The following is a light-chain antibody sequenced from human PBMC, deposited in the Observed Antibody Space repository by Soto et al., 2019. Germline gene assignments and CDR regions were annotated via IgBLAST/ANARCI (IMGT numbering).Light chain of an antibody. V-gene: IGKV1-13*02. CDR2: DAS. CDR1: QDIGSA. CDR3: QQFNGFPLT. J-gene: IGKJ4*01. Sequence: IQLTQSPSSLSASVGDRVTITCRAGQDIGSALAWYQQRPGKAPKLLLYDASNLEDGVTSRFSGSGSGTDFTLTITSLRPEDFATYYCQQFNGFPLTFGGGTEVQIK.